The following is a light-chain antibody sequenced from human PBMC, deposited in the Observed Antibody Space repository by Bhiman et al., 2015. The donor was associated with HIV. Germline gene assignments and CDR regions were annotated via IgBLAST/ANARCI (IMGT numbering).Light chain of an antibody. Sequence: QPASVSGSPGQSITISCTGTSSDVGGYNHVSWYQQHPGKAPRLMIYDVSNRPSGVPDRFSGSKSGTSASLAITGLQAEDEADYYCQSYDINLSGWVFGGGTKLTVL. J-gene: IGLJ3*02. CDR3: QSYDINLSGWV. V-gene: IGLV2-14*03. CDR1: SSDVGGYNH. CDR2: DVS.